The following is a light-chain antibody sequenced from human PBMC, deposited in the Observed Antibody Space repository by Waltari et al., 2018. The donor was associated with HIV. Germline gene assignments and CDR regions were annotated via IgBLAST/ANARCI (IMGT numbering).Light chain of an antibody. V-gene: IGLV2-14*01. J-gene: IGLJ1*01. CDR1: TSDIGDYNY. CDR3: SSYTGITTLLYV. Sequence: QSALTQPASVSGSPGQSITISCTGITSDIGDYNYVSWYQQHSDKAPKLIIYGVTQRRSGVSSRFSGSKSGNTASLTISGLQAEDEADYYCSSYTGITTLLYVFGSGTKVTVL. CDR2: GVT.